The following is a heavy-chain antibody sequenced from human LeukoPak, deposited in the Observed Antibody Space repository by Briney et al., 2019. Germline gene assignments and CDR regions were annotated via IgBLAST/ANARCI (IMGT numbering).Heavy chain of an antibody. V-gene: IGHV3-30-3*01. D-gene: IGHD3-3*01. CDR2: ISYDGSNK. J-gene: IGHJ4*02. CDR3: ARQLSTITIFDY. Sequence: GRSLRLSCAASGFTFSSYAMHWVRQAPGQGLEWVAVISYDGSNKYYADSVKGRFTISRDNSKNTLYLQMNSLRAEDTAVYYCARQLSTITIFDYWGQGTLVTVSS. CDR1: GFTFSSYA.